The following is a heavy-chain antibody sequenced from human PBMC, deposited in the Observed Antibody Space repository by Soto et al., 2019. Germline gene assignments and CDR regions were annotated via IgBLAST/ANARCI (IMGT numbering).Heavy chain of an antibody. Sequence: GGSLRLSCAASGFTFSSYGMHWVRQAPGKGLEWVAVIWYDGSNKYYADSVKGRFTISRDNSKNTLYLQMNSLRAEDTAVYYCARDRGSVVVAASDAFDIWGQGTMVTVSS. CDR1: GFTFSSYG. D-gene: IGHD2-15*01. CDR3: ARDRGSVVVAASDAFDI. J-gene: IGHJ3*02. CDR2: IWYDGSNK. V-gene: IGHV3-33*01.